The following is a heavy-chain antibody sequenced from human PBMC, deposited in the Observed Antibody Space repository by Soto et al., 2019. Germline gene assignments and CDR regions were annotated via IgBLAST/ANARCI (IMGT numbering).Heavy chain of an antibody. CDR1: GYTFTSYY. Sequence: QVQLVQSGAEVKKPGASVKVSCKASGYTFTSYYMHWVRQAPGQGLEWMGIINPSGGSTSYAQKFQGRVTMTRDTSTSTVYMELSSLRSEDTAVYYCAVARKKGMTTVTKNAFDIWGQGTMVTVSS. J-gene: IGHJ3*02. V-gene: IGHV1-46*03. CDR2: INPSGGST. CDR3: AVARKKGMTTVTKNAFDI. D-gene: IGHD4-17*01.